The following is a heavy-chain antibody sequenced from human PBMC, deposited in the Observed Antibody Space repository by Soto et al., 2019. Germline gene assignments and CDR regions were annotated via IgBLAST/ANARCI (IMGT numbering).Heavy chain of an antibody. V-gene: IGHV1-18*01. CDR3: ARDLGPGDYSNYDYYYGMDV. Sequence: GASVKVSCKASGYTFTSYGISWVRQAPGQGLEWMGWISAYNGNTNYAQKLQGRVTMTTDTSTSTAYMELRSLRPDDTAVYYCARDLGPGDYSNYDYYYGMDVWGQGTTVTVSS. J-gene: IGHJ6*02. CDR1: GYTFTSYG. D-gene: IGHD4-4*01. CDR2: ISAYNGNT.